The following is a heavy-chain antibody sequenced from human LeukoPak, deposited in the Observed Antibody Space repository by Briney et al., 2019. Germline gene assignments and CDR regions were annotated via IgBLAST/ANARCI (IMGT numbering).Heavy chain of an antibody. CDR1: GDSVSSNSAA. Sequence: SQTLSLTCAISGDSVSSNSAAWNWIRQSPSRGLECLGRTYYRSKWYNDYAVSVKSRITINPDTSKNQFSLKLTSVTAADTAVYYCARQREDFYYDSSGYYYFDSWGQGTLVTVSS. CDR3: ARQREDFYYDSSGYYYFDS. CDR2: TYYRSKWYN. D-gene: IGHD3-22*01. V-gene: IGHV6-1*01. J-gene: IGHJ4*02.